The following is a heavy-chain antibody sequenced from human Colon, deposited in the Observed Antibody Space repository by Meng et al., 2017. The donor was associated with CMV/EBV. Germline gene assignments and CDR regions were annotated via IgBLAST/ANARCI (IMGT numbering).Heavy chain of an antibody. Sequence: GESLKISCGASGFNFSKFEMNWVRQAPGKGLEWISYISSSGRTIFDADSVKGRFTVSRDNAKNSLFLEMNNLRVEDTAMYYCARDRIDCSGGNCNAAFLDSWGQGTQVTVSS. CDR1: GFNFSKFE. CDR2: ISSSGRTI. CDR3: ARDRIDCSGGNCNAAFLDS. D-gene: IGHD2-15*01. V-gene: IGHV3-48*03. J-gene: IGHJ4*02.